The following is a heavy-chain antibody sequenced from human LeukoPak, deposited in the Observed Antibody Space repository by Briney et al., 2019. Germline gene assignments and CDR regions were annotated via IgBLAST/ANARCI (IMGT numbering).Heavy chain of an antibody. J-gene: IGHJ3*02. CDR2: ISSSGSTI. CDR1: GFTFSSYE. Sequence: GGSLGLSCAASGFTFSSYEMNRVRQAPGKGLEWVSYISSSGSTIYYADSVKGRFTISRDNAKNSLYLQMNSLRAEDTAVYYCAMIVVVPARAFDIWGQGTMVTVSS. CDR3: AMIVVVPARAFDI. V-gene: IGHV3-48*03. D-gene: IGHD2-2*01.